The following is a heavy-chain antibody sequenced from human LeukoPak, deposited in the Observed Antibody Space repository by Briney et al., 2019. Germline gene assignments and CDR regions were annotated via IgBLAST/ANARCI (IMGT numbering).Heavy chain of an antibody. Sequence: GSLSLSCAASGFTFISYGMHWVRQAPGKGLEWVAVIRYDGSNKDYADSVKGRFTISRDNAKNTLYLQMNSLRAEDTAVYYCARDRDSSGLAYFDYWGQGTLVAVSS. J-gene: IGHJ4*02. CDR2: IRYDGSNK. V-gene: IGHV3-33*01. D-gene: IGHD3-22*01. CDR3: ARDRDSSGLAYFDY. CDR1: GFTFISYG.